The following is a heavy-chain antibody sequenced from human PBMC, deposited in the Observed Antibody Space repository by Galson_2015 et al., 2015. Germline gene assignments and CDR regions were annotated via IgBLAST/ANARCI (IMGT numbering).Heavy chain of an antibody. CDR2: IIPIFGTA. Sequence: SVKVSCKASGGTFNSYAISWVRQAPGQGLEWMGGIIPIFGTANYAQKFQGRVTITADESTSTAYMELSSLRSEDTAVYYCARDSPRFRPGIVGFDSWGQGTLVTVSS. D-gene: IGHD1-26*01. CDR1: GGTFNSYA. V-gene: IGHV1-69*13. J-gene: IGHJ5*01. CDR3: ARDSPRFRPGIVGFDS.